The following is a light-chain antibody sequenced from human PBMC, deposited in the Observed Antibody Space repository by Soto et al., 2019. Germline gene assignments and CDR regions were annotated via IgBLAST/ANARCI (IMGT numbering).Light chain of an antibody. CDR3: QAWDSSTVV. CDR1: KLGDKY. V-gene: IGLV3-1*01. J-gene: IGLJ2*01. Sequence: SYELTQPHSVSVSPGQTASITCSGGKLGDKYACWYQQKPGQSPVLVIYQDRKRPSGIPERFSGSNSGNTATLTISGTQAMDEADYYCQAWDSSTVVFGGGTKLTVL. CDR2: QDR.